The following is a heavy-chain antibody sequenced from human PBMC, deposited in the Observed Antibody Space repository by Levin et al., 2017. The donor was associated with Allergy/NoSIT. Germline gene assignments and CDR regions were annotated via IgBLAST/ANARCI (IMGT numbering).Heavy chain of an antibody. D-gene: IGHD6-19*01. V-gene: IGHV3-23*01. J-gene: IGHJ4*02. CDR3: EKFLTSGIGWTFDY. CDR1: GFMFGTYP. CDR2: IGSGGSDT. Sequence: PGGSLRLSCAASGFMFGTYPMTWVRQAPGKGLEWISAIGSGGSDTYYADSVKGRFTISRDNSKNTVFLQMNSLRAEDTCLYYCEKFLTSGIGWTFDYWGQGTLVTVSS.